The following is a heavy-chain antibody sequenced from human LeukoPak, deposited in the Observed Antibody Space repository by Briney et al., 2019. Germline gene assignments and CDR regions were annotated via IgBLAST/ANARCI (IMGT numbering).Heavy chain of an antibody. V-gene: IGHV3-9*01. CDR1: GFTFDDYA. J-gene: IGHJ5*02. D-gene: IGHD6-13*01. CDR2: ISWNSGSI. Sequence: GGSLRLSCAASGFTFDDYAMHWVRQAPGKGLEWVSGISWNSGSIGYADSVKGRFTISRDNAKNSLYLQMNSLRAEDTALYYCARVGAAANWFDPWGQGTLVTVSS. CDR3: ARVGAAANWFDP.